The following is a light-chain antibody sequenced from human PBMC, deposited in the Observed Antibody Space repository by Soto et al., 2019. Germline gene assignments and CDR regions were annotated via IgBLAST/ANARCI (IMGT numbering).Light chain of an antibody. Sequence: QSARTQPRSVSRSPGQSVTISCTGTSSDVGDYNYVSWYQQHPGKAPKLMIYDVSKWPSGVPDRFSGSKSGNTASLTISGLQAEDEADYYCCSYAGSYTYVFGTGTKVTVL. J-gene: IGLJ1*01. V-gene: IGLV2-11*01. CDR3: CSYAGSYTYV. CDR2: DVS. CDR1: SSDVGDYNY.